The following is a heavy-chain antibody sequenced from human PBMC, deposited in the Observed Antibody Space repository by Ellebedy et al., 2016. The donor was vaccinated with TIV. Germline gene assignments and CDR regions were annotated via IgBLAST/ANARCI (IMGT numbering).Heavy chain of an antibody. D-gene: IGHD3-10*01. J-gene: IGHJ4*02. CDR3: AKPYYGSGSYYQTFDY. CDR2: ISGSGGNT. CDR1: GFTFSSYA. V-gene: IGHV3-23*01. Sequence: GESLKISCAASGFTFSSYAMSWVRRAPGKGLEWVSAISGSGGNTYYADSVKGRFTISRDNSKNTLYLQMNSLRAEDTAVYYCAKPYYGSGSYYQTFDYWGQGTLVTVSS.